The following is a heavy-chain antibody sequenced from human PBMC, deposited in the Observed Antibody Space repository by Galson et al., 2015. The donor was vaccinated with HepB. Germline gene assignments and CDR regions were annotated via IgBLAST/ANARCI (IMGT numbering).Heavy chain of an antibody. CDR2: INSDGSIT. J-gene: IGHJ4*02. V-gene: IGHV3-74*01. Sequence: SLRLSCAASGFTLRSYWMQWVRQAPGKGLVWVSRINSDGSITSYADSVKGRFIISRDNAKNTLYLQMNSLRAEDTAVYYCARDYYDGGAYFAYWGQVTLVTVSS. D-gene: IGHD3-22*01. CDR1: GFTLRSYW. CDR3: ARDYYDGGAYFAY.